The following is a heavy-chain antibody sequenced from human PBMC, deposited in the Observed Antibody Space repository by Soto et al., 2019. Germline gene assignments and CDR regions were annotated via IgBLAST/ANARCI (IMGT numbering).Heavy chain of an antibody. CDR2: IIPLHNTS. J-gene: IGHJ6*02. Sequence: QVQLLQSGAEVKKPGSSVKVSCKVSGGAFTNYALNWVRHGPGQGLEWLGGIIPLHNTSNNSLKFLGRVTFTADISSTTVYMELNSLTSDDTATYYCASCSNWNPLYYDGLDVWGQGTTVTVSS. D-gene: IGHD1-20*01. CDR1: GGAFTNYA. V-gene: IGHV1-69*06. CDR3: ASCSNWNPLYYDGLDV.